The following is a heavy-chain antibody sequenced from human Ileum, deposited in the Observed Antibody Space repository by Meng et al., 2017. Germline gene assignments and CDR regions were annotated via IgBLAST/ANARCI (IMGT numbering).Heavy chain of an antibody. V-gene: IGHV6-1*01. CDR3: ARGWYSSGFHS. CDR2: TFYRSKWND. Sequence: QVQLHQSGPGLVKPPHALSLPCAISGDSVSSESGAWNWIRQSPSRGLEWLGRTFYRSKWNDDFAESVKSRITITTDTSKNQFSLQLNSVTPEDTAVYYCARGWYSSGFHSWGQGTLVTVSS. CDR1: GDSVSSESGA. D-gene: IGHD6-19*01. J-gene: IGHJ4*02.